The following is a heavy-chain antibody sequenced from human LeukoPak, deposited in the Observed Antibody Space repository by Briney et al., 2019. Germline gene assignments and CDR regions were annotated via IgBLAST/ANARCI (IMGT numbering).Heavy chain of an antibody. CDR1: GYTFTGYY. Sequence: ASVTVSCTTSGYTFTGYYLHWVRQAPGQGLEWMGWINPNSGGTKYAQKFQGRVTMTRDTSINTVYVGLSRLSSDDTAVYYCAKGRVVAGTKSLMYHWLDPWGQGTLVTVSS. D-gene: IGHD6-19*01. CDR3: AKGRVVAGTKSLMYHWLDP. J-gene: IGHJ5*02. V-gene: IGHV1-2*02. CDR2: INPNSGGT.